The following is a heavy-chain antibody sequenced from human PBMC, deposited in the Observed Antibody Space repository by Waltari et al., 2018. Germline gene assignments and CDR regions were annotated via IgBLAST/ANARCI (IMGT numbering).Heavy chain of an antibody. D-gene: IGHD3-10*01. J-gene: IGHJ4*02. CDR1: GGSFSGYH. Sequence: QVQLQQWGAGLLKPSETLSLTCAVYGGSFSGYHCRWLRQPPGKGLEWIGEINHSGSTNYNPSLKSRVTISVDTSKNQFSLKLSSVTAADTAVYYCARSGIYGSGSPSGYWGQGTLVTVSS. CDR2: INHSGST. V-gene: IGHV4-34*01. CDR3: ARSGIYGSGSPSGY.